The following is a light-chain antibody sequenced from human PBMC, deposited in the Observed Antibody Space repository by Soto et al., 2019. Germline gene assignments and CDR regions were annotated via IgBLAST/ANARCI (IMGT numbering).Light chain of an antibody. CDR1: QSVSSY. V-gene: IGKV3-20*01. CDR2: GAS. J-gene: IGKJ1*01. CDR3: HHYGST. Sequence: EIVLTQSPATLSLSLGASATLSCRASQSVSSYLAWSQQKPGQAPRLLIYGASSRATGIPDRFSGSGSETDFTLTISRLEPEEVAVYYCHHYGSTFGQGTKVDI.